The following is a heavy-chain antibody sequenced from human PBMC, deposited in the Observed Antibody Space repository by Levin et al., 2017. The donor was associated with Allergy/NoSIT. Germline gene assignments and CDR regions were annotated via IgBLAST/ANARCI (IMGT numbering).Heavy chain of an antibody. D-gene: IGHD3-10*01. Sequence: PSETLSLTCSVSGASINSYYWSWIRQPPGKGLEWIGYIYYSGSTGSHPSLRSRVTISVDTSKNHFSLKLSSVTAADTAVYYCARHSVGEMNYFDYWGQGTLVTVSS. CDR1: GASINSYY. J-gene: IGHJ4*02. CDR3: ARHSVGEMNYFDY. V-gene: IGHV4-59*08. CDR2: IYYSGST.